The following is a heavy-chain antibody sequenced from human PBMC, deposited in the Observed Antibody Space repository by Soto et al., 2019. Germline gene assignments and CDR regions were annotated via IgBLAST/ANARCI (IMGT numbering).Heavy chain of an antibody. J-gene: IGHJ5*02. CDR3: AHRDYSSSSRIWFDP. Sequence: QITLKESGPTLVKPTQTLTLTCTFSGFSLSTSGVGVGWIRQPPGKALEWLALIYWNDDKRYSPSLKSRLTITKDTSKNQVVLTMTNMDPVDTATYYCAHRDYSSSSRIWFDPWGQGTLVTVSS. CDR2: IYWNDDK. CDR1: GFSLSTSGVG. V-gene: IGHV2-5*01. D-gene: IGHD6-6*01.